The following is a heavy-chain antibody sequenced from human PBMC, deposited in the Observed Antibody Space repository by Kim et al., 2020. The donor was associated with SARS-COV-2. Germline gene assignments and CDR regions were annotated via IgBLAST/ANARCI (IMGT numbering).Heavy chain of an antibody. Sequence: SETLSLTCSVSGGSISSSGYYWGWIRQPPGKGLEWIGRMSYGVNTHYDPSLKSRVTISLDTSKNQLSLKLTSMTAADTGVYYCARGLRVGGGYYGGGSPGWFDPWGQGTHVTVSS. V-gene: IGHV4-39*07. CDR2: MSYGVNT. CDR1: GGSISSSGYY. CDR3: ARGLRVGGGYYGGGSPGWFDP. J-gene: IGHJ5*02. D-gene: IGHD3-22*01.